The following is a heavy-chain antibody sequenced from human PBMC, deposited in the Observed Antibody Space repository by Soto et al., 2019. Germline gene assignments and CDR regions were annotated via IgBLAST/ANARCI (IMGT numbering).Heavy chain of an antibody. J-gene: IGHJ4*02. CDR2: IYYSGST. CDR1: GGSISSYY. CDR3: SRVKPPNWNYGNYFDY. Sequence: SETLSLTCTVSGGSISSYYWSWIRQPPGKGLEWIGYIYYSGSTNYNPSLKSRVTISVDTSKNPFSLKLSSVTAADTAVYYCSRVKPPNWNYGNYFDYWGQGTLVTVSS. D-gene: IGHD1-7*01. V-gene: IGHV4-59*01.